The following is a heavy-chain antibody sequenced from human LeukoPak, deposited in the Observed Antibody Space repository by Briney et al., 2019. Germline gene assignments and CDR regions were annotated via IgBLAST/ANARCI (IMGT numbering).Heavy chain of an antibody. Sequence: PSETLSLTCTVSSGSISSYYWNWIRQPPGKGLEWIGYIYYSGSTNYNPSLKSRVTISVDTSKNQFSLKLSSVTAADTAVYYCAGVRDYDSSGYFDYWGQGTLVTVSS. J-gene: IGHJ4*02. D-gene: IGHD3-22*01. V-gene: IGHV4-59*08. CDR3: AGVRDYDSSGYFDY. CDR1: SGSISSYY. CDR2: IYYSGST.